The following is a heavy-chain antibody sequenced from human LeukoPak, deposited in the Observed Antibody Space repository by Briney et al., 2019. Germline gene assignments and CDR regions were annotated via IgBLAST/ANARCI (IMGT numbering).Heavy chain of an antibody. D-gene: IGHD4-17*01. CDR3: VRDRLSNDYAHNCFDS. CDR1: GFTFNNHW. V-gene: IGHV3-74*01. CDR2: INFDGSTT. J-gene: IGHJ5*01. Sequence: AGGSLRLSCAASGFTFNNHWMHWVRQAPGKGLVWVSHINFDGSTTTYADSVKGRFTISRDNANNTLFLYMNSLRAEDTAVYYCVRDRLSNDYAHNCFDSWGQGTLVTVSS.